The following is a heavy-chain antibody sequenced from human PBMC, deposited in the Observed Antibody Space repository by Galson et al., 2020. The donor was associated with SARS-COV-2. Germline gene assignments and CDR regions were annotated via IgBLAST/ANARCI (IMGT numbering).Heavy chain of an antibody. V-gene: IGHV4-61*01. CDR1: GGSVSVGSYY. Sequence: SETLSLTCTVSGGSVSVGSYYWSWIRQPPGKRLEWIGYINYRGSTNYNPSLKSRVTMSIDTSKKQFSLKLTSVTAADTAVYYCAREATNKKDGQNWCDPWGQGTLVTVSS. CDR3: AREATNKKDGQNWCDP. J-gene: IGHJ5*02. CDR2: INYRGST. D-gene: IGHD2-8*01.